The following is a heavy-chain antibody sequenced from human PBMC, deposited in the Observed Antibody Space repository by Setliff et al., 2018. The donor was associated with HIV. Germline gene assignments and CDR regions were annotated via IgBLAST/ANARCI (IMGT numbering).Heavy chain of an antibody. CDR2: IYYGGRT. V-gene: IGHV4-4*02. J-gene: IGHJ4*02. D-gene: IGHD3-22*01. Sequence: SETLSLTCAVSGGSISSSNWWSWVRQPPGKGLEWIGSIYYGGRTYYNPSLNSRVSISTDTSKNHFSLSLTSVTAADTAVYYCASHRYDTTGYYPYWGQGTLVTVSS. CDR3: ASHRYDTTGYYPY. CDR1: GGSISSSNW.